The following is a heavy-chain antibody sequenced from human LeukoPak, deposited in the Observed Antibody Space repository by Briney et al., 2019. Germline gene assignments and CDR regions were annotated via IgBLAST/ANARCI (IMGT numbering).Heavy chain of an antibody. D-gene: IGHD3-22*01. CDR3: ARELNGYYYDSSGYRFDH. V-gene: IGHV1-2*02. CDR1: GYTFTGYY. CDR2: INPNSGGT. J-gene: IGHJ5*02. Sequence: ASVTVTCTASGYTFTGYYMHGVRQAPGQGLEGMGWINPNSGGTNYAKKFQGSVNMTRDTSISKAYMELSRLRSDHTAVYYCARELNGYYYDSSGYRFDHWGQGTLVTVSS.